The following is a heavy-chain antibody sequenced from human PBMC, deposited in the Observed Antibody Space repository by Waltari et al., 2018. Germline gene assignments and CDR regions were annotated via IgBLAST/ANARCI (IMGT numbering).Heavy chain of an antibody. D-gene: IGHD2-15*01. CDR3: ARDPPVGDFDI. J-gene: IGHJ3*02. Sequence: QLQLQESGPGLVKPSETLSLTCTVSGGSISSSSHYWGWIRQPPGKGLEWIASISHGRITYYNPSLKSRVTISLDTSKNQFSLVLSSVTAADTACYDCARDPPVGDFDIWCQGTVVTVSS. V-gene: IGHV4-39*07. CDR1: GGSISSSSHY. CDR2: ISHGRIT.